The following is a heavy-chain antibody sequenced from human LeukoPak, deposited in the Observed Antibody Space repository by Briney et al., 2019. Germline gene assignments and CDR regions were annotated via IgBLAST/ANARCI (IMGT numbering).Heavy chain of an antibody. Sequence: GGSLRLSCAASGFTFSSYGMHWVRQAPGKGLEWVAFIRYDGSNKYYADSVKGRFTISRDNSKNTLYLQMNSLRAEDTAVYYCAKGAPHTTVTTFEGHYYYYYMDVWGKGTTVTVSS. CDR3: AKGAPHTTVTTFEGHYYYYYMDV. J-gene: IGHJ6*03. CDR1: GFTFSSYG. V-gene: IGHV3-30*02. D-gene: IGHD4-17*01. CDR2: IRYDGSNK.